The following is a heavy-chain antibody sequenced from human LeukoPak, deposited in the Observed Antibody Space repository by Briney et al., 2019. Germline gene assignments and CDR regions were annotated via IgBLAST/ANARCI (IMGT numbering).Heavy chain of an antibody. J-gene: IGHJ5*02. CDR3: AREFNIAVAGKYNWFDP. CDR1: GYTFTSYD. V-gene: IGHV1-8*03. Sequence: ASVKVSCKASGYTFTSYDINWVRQATGQGLEWMGWMNPNSGNTGYAQKFQGRVTITRNTSISTAYMELSSLRSEDTAVYYCAREFNIAVAGKYNWFDPWGQGTLVTVSS. D-gene: IGHD6-19*01. CDR2: MNPNSGNT.